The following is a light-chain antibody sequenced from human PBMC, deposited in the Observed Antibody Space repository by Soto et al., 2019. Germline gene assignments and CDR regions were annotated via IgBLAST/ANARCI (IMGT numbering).Light chain of an antibody. CDR2: GAF. CDR3: QQRNIWPPVT. CDR1: QRLSASD. V-gene: IGKV3-11*01. Sequence: EFVLTQSPGTLSLSPGQRATLSCRASQRLSASDIAWYQQKPGQAPRLLIYGAFNRATGIPARFSGSGSGTDFTLTISSLEPEDSAIYYCQQRNIWPPVTFGQGTRLEI. J-gene: IGKJ5*01.